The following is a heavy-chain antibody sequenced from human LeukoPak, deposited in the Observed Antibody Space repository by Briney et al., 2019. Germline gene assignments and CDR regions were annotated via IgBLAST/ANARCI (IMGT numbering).Heavy chain of an antibody. Sequence: PGGSLRLSCAASGFTFSSYSMNWVRQAPGKGLEWVANINQGESEKYYVDSVKGRFAISRDNAKNSLYLQMNSLRDEDTAVYYCARYGNGAWLAHYSFEIWGQGTMVTVSS. J-gene: IGHJ3*02. CDR3: ARYGNGAWLAHYSFEI. CDR2: INQGESEK. CDR1: GFTFSSYS. D-gene: IGHD6-19*01. V-gene: IGHV3-7*01.